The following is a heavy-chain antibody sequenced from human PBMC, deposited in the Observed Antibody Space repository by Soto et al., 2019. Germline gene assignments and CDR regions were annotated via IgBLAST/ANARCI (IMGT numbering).Heavy chain of an antibody. V-gene: IGHV3-23*01. D-gene: IGHD3-22*01. Sequence: EVQLLESGGGSVQAGGSLRLSCAASGITISNYPMSWVRQAPGKGLDWVSGISGSGDRTYYADSAKGRFTISKDISKNSLSRQLDSLGVEDTAVYFCVKDDGGYPSTAPHWGQGTLVTVSS. J-gene: IGHJ4*02. CDR1: GITISNYP. CDR2: ISGSGDRT. CDR3: VKDDGGYPSTAPH.